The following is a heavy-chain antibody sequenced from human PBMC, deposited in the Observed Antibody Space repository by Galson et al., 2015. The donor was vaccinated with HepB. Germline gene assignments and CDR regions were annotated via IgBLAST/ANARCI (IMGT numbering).Heavy chain of an antibody. Sequence: SVKVSYKASGGTFSSYAISWVRQAPGQGLEWMGGIIPIFGTANYAQKFQGRVTITADESTSTAYMELSSLRSEDTAVYYCARGYCSSTSCYFPRYYYYYYMDVWGKGTTVTVSS. CDR1: GGTFSSYA. CDR3: ARGYCSSTSCYFPRYYYYYYMDV. D-gene: IGHD2-2*01. CDR2: IIPIFGTA. V-gene: IGHV1-69*13. J-gene: IGHJ6*03.